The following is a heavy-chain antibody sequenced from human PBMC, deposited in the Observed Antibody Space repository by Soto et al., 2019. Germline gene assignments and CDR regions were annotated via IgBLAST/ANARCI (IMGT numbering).Heavy chain of an antibody. V-gene: IGHV4-39*02. CDR3: ARLVVVAPVANA. D-gene: IGHD2-2*01. CDR2: IFYTGTT. J-gene: IGHJ5*02. Sequence: SETLSLTCSVSGGSISYNSYYWGWIRQPPGKGLEWVGGIFYTGTTYYSPSLKDRVTISVDTSKNSFSLNLTSVAAADTAVYFCARLVVVAPVANAWGQGTLVTVSS. CDR1: GGSISYNSYY.